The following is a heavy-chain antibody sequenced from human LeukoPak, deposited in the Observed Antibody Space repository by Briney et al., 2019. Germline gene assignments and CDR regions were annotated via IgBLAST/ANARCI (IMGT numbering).Heavy chain of an antibody. CDR3: AKDHAYYYGSGSWEWFDP. V-gene: IGHV3-23*01. CDR2: ISGSGSST. Sequence: GGSLRLSCAASGFTFSSYAMSWVRQAPGKGLEWVSAISGSGSSTYYADSVKGRFTISRDNSKNTLYLQMNSLRAEDTAVYYCAKDHAYYYGSGSWEWFDPWGQGTLVTVSS. CDR1: GFTFSSYA. D-gene: IGHD3-10*01. J-gene: IGHJ5*02.